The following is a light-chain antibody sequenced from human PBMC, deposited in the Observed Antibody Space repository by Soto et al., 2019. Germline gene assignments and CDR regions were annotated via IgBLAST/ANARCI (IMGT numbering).Light chain of an antibody. CDR1: SSDLASYNR. CDR2: EVS. J-gene: IGLJ1*01. CDR3: SFNNPASTYV. V-gene: IGLV2-18*01. Sequence: QSALTQPPSVSGSPGQSVTVSCTGTSSDLASYNRVYRYLRPPGTGPKLDIYEVSNRPSGFSDSFSGSKSSNTASLTISGLQAEDEAEYYCSFNNPASTYVFGTGTNVT.